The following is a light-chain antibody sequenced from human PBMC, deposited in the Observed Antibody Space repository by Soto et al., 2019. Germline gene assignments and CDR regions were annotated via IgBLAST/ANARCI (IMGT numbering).Light chain of an antibody. CDR2: EGS. CDR3: CSYAGSNTFV. Sequence: QSVLTPPASVSGSPGQSITISCTGTSSDVGSYNLVSWYQQHPGKAPKLMIYEGSKRPSGVSNRFSGSKSGNTASLTISGLQAEDEADYYCCSYAGSNTFVFGTGTKVTVL. J-gene: IGLJ1*01. V-gene: IGLV2-23*03. CDR1: SSDVGSYNL.